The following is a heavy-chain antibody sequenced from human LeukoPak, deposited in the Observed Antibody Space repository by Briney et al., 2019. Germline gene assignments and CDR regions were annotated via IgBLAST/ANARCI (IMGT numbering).Heavy chain of an antibody. J-gene: IGHJ4*02. CDR3: ARVGYSYGPPEGY. V-gene: IGHV3-15*01. CDR1: GFTFSNAW. D-gene: IGHD5-18*01. CDR2: IKSKTDGGTT. Sequence: GGSLRLSCAASGFTFSNAWMSWVRQAPGKGLEWVGRIKSKTDGGTTDYAAPVKGRFTISRDDSKNTLYLQMNSLKTEDTAVYYCARVGYSYGPPEGYWGQGTLVTVSS.